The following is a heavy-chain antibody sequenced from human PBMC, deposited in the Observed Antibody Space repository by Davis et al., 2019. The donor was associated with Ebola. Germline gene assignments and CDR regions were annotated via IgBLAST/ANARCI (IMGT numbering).Heavy chain of an antibody. V-gene: IGHV3-23*01. CDR1: GFTFSSYA. Sequence: PGGSLRLSCAASGFTFSSYAMSWVRQAPGKGLEWVSAISGSGGSTYYADSVKGRFTISRDNSKNTLYLQMNSLRAEDTAVYYCARAGGSGSYYDYWGQGTLVTVSS. J-gene: IGHJ4*02. CDR3: ARAGGSGSYYDY. D-gene: IGHD3-10*01. CDR2: ISGSGGST.